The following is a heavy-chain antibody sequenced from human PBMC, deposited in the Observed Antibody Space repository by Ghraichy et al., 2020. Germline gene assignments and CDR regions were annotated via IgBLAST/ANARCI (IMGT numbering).Heavy chain of an antibody. Sequence: GGSLTLSCAASGFTFSSYAMSWVRQAPGKGLEWVSAISGSGGSTYYADSVKGRFTISRDNSKNTLYLQMNSLRAEDTAVYYCAKGLYCSGGSCYSGGEYYYYGMDVWGQGTTVTVSS. CDR1: GFTFSSYA. D-gene: IGHD2-15*01. V-gene: IGHV3-23*01. CDR3: AKGLYCSGGSCYSGGEYYYYGMDV. J-gene: IGHJ6*02. CDR2: ISGSGGST.